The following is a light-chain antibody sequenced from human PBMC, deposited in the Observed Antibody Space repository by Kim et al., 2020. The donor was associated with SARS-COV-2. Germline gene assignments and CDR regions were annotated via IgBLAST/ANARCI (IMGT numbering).Light chain of an antibody. V-gene: IGLV3-21*04. Sequence: AAGKTARISCEGNNLGSKGEQWLQQKAGPAPVMVIYYDTSRPSGIPERFSASSSGNTATLTISSVEAGDEADYYCHVWDSGTYHVVFGGGTQLTVL. J-gene: IGLJ2*01. CDR2: YDT. CDR1: NLGSKG. CDR3: HVWDSGTYHVV.